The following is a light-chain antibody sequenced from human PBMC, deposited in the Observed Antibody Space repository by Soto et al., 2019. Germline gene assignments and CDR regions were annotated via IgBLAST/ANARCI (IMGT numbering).Light chain of an antibody. V-gene: IGKV1-39*01. Sequence: DIQMTQSPSSLSASVGDRVTITCRASQSIRFNLNWYQQKPGKAPKLLIYTASSLQSGVPSRFSGSGSGTEFTLTISCLQPEDFATYYCQQSYSTPGWTFGQGNEVEIK. J-gene: IGKJ1*01. CDR2: TAS. CDR1: QSIRFN. CDR3: QQSYSTPGWT.